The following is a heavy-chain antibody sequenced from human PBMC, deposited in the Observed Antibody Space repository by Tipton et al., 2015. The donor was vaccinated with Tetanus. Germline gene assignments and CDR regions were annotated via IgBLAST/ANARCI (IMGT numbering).Heavy chain of an antibody. CDR1: GFTFSNSG. Sequence: QVQLVQSGGGVVQPGRSLRLSCAASGFTFSNSGMHWVRQAHGKGLEWVAYISYDGNYQSYAESEKGRFTISRDNSKSTLFLQMNGLRAEDTAVDYCIYTISCPAFHYWGQGSLVTVSS. CDR2: ISYDGNYQ. V-gene: IGHV3-30*03. CDR3: IYTISCPAFHY. D-gene: IGHD6-13*01. J-gene: IGHJ4*02.